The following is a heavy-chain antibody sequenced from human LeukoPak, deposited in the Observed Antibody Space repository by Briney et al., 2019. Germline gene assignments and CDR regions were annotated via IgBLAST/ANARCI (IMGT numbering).Heavy chain of an antibody. V-gene: IGHV1-8*01. CDR1: GYTFTSYD. Sequence: GASVKVSCKPSGYTFTSYDINWVRPATRQGLERMGWMNPNSGNAGYAQKFQGRVTMTRNTSISTAYMELSSLRSEDTAVYYCAREERYCSGGSCYAGMDVWGQGTTVTVSS. D-gene: IGHD2-15*01. CDR2: MNPNSGNA. CDR3: AREERYCSGGSCYAGMDV. J-gene: IGHJ6*02.